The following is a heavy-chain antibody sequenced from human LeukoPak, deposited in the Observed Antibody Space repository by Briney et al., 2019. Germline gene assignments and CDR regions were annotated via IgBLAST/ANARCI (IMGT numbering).Heavy chain of an antibody. D-gene: IGHD3-9*01. CDR1: GGSISSSSYY. J-gene: IGHJ4*02. CDR3: ARDTSSGYDILTGYYKTRLFDY. CDR2: IYYSGST. Sequence: SETLSLTCTVSGGSISSSSYYWGWIRQPPGKGLEWIGSIYYSGSTYYNPSLKSRVTISVDTSKNQFSLKLSSVTAADTAVYYCARDTSSGYDILTGYYKTRLFDYWGQGTLVTVSS. V-gene: IGHV4-39*07.